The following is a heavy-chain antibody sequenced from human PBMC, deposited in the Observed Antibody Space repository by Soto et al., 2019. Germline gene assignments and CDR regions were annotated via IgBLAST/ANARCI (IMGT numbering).Heavy chain of an antibody. J-gene: IGHJ5*02. D-gene: IGHD2-15*01. V-gene: IGHV4-61*01. CDR2: VFYTGSA. CDR1: GGSVNGGSYY. Sequence: QVQLQESGPGLVKPSETLSLTCSVSGGSVNGGSYYWRWIRQPPGKGLDWIGYVFYTGSATYNLPLKSGATICVDTSKNQFSLRRNSVTAAGAAVYYCAMGNRPRRGYFGPWGQGTLVAVSS. CDR3: AMGNRPRRGYFGP.